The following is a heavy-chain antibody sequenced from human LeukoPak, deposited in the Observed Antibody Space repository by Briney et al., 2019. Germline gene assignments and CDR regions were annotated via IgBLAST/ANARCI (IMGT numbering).Heavy chain of an antibody. V-gene: IGHV3-11*04. CDR1: GFTLSDYY. D-gene: IGHD1-1*01. J-gene: IGHJ4*02. Sequence: PGGALRLSCCAPGFTLSDYYMSWIRPASGEGLGGVSYISSSGSTIYYADSVKGRFTISRDNAKNSLYLQMNSLRAEDTAVYYCASSFFGNDSPDYWGQGTLVTVSS. CDR2: ISSSGSTI. CDR3: ASSFFGNDSPDY.